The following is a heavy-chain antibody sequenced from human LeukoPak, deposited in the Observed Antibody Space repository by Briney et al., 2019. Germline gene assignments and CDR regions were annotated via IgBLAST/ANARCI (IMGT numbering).Heavy chain of an antibody. V-gene: IGHV3-23*01. Sequence: GGSLRLSCAASGFTFSSYAMSWVRQAPGKGLEWVSAISGSGGSTYYADSVKGRFTISRDNSKNTLYLQMNSLRAEDTAVYYCVKGSCSSISCYGDYWGQGTLVTVSS. D-gene: IGHD2-2*01. CDR2: ISGSGGST. CDR3: VKGSCSSISCYGDY. J-gene: IGHJ4*02. CDR1: GFTFSSYA.